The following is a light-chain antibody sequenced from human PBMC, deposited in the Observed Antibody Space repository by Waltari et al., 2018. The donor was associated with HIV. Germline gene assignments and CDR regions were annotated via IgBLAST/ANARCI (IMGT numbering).Light chain of an antibody. CDR1: GFDIATYY. V-gene: IGLV1-51*01. Sequence: QPVLTQPPSMSAAAGQSVTLPCAAHGFDIATYYTSWYQHVPRAAPRLLIYDTTERPSGIPDRFSGSKSDTSATLAITGLQTGDEAHYYCGTWDGGLNIGVFGEGTNLTVL. CDR3: GTWDGGLNIGV. J-gene: IGLJ2*01. CDR2: DTT.